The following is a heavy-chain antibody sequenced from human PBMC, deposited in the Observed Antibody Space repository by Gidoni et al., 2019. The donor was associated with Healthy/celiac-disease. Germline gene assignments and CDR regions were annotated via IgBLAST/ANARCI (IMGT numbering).Heavy chain of an antibody. Sequence: QVQLVQSGAEVKKPGSWAKVSCKASGGTFSSYAIRWVRQAPGQGLEWMGGIIPIFGTANYAQKFQGRVTITADESTSTAYMELSSLRSEDTAVYYCARGGYCSSTSCFESYYYYGMDVWGKGTTVTVSS. CDR3: ARGGYCSSTSCFESYYYYGMDV. CDR1: GGTFSSYA. CDR2: IIPIFGTA. V-gene: IGHV1-69*01. D-gene: IGHD2-2*01. J-gene: IGHJ6*04.